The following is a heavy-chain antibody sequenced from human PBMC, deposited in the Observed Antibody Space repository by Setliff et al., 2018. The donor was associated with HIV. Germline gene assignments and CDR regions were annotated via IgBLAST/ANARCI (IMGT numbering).Heavy chain of an antibody. J-gene: IGHJ4*02. V-gene: IGHV4-59*06. D-gene: IGHD2-21*02. CDR2: IYYTGSA. CDR1: GGSITGYF. CDR3: GHQSDVTAVVNY. Sequence: SETLSLTCTVSGGSITGYFWSWIRQPPGKGLEWIGYIYYTGSAYYNPSLKSRLTIVVDKPTNKVSLKLTSVTAADTGTYYCGHQSDVTAVVNYWGQGTLVTVSS.